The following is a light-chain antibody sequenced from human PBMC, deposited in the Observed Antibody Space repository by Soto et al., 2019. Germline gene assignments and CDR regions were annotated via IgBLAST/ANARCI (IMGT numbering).Light chain of an antibody. CDR3: QQSFSTPRT. V-gene: IGKV1-39*01. Sequence: DLQMTQSPSSQSASVGDRVTITCRASQSINSYLNWYQQKPGKAPKLLIYAASSLQSGVPSRFSGSGSDTDFTLTITSLHPDDFATYYCQQSFSTPRTFGQGTRVEI. CDR1: QSINSY. J-gene: IGKJ1*01. CDR2: AAS.